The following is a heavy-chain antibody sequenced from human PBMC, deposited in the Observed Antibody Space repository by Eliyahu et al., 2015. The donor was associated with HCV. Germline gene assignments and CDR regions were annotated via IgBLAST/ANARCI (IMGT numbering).Heavy chain of an antibody. D-gene: IGHD3-22*01. CDR3: AKTQLPNYYDSSGYYLLFDY. CDR2: IIVSGST. V-gene: IGHV3-23*01. CDR1: GFTFSXXX. J-gene: IGHJ4*02. Sequence: EVQLLESGGGLVQPGGSLRLSCXXSGFTFSXXXLRWVRQASGKGLGWVSVIIVSGSTYYADSVKGRFTISRDNSKNTLYLQMNSLRAEDTAVYYCAKTQLPNYYDSSGYYLLFDYWGQGTLVTVSS.